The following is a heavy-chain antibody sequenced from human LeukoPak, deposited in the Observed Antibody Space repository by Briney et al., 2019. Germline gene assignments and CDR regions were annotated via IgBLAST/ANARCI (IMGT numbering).Heavy chain of an antibody. CDR2: IYHSGST. CDR1: GYSISSGYY. V-gene: IGHV4-38-2*02. J-gene: IGHJ4*02. Sequence: SETLSLTCTVSGYSISSGYYWGWIRQPPGKGLEWIGSIYHSGSTYYNPSLKSRVTISVDTSKNQFSLKLSSVTAADTAVYYCARDLTSSGWDLHFDYWGQGTLVTVSS. CDR3: ARDLTSSGWDLHFDY. D-gene: IGHD6-19*01.